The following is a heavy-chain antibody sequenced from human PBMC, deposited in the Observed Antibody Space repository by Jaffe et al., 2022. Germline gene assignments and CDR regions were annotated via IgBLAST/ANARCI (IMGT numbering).Heavy chain of an antibody. V-gene: IGHV4-59*01. Sequence: QVQLQESGPGLVKPSETLSLTCTVSGGSISSYYWSWIRQPPGKGLEWIGYIYYSGSTNYNPSLKSRVTISVDTSKNQFSLKLSSVTAADTAVYYCARDHYYGSGSYLDPGDSNYAFDIWGQGTMVTVSS. J-gene: IGHJ3*02. CDR3: ARDHYYGSGSYLDPGDSNYAFDI. D-gene: IGHD3-10*01. CDR1: GGSISSYY. CDR2: IYYSGST.